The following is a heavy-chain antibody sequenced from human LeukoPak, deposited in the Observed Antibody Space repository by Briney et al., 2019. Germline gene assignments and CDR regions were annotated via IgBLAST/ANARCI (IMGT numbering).Heavy chain of an antibody. CDR2: ISGSGDRT. D-gene: IGHD1-26*01. CDR1: GFTLSSYS. V-gene: IGHV3-23*01. CDR3: AKGSIVGATSYYYLDV. J-gene: IGHJ6*03. Sequence: GGSLRLSCAASGFTLSSYSMNWVRQAPGKGLGWVSGISGSGDRTYYEDSVKGRFTISRDNSKNTLYLQMNSLRAEDTAVYYCAKGSIVGATSYYYLDVWGTGTTVTVSS.